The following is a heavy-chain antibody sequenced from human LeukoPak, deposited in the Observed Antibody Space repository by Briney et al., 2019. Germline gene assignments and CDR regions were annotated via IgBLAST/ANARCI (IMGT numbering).Heavy chain of an antibody. CDR3: ARGVGYCSSTSCYTNWFDP. V-gene: IGHV4-59*12. CDR2: IYYSGST. D-gene: IGHD2-2*02. Sequence: SETLSLTCTVSGGSISSYYWSWIRQPPGKGLEWIGYIYYSGSTNYNPSLKSRVTISVDTSKNQFSLKLSSVTAADTAVYYCARGVGYCSSTSCYTNWFDPWGQGTLVTVSS. J-gene: IGHJ5*02. CDR1: GGSISSYY.